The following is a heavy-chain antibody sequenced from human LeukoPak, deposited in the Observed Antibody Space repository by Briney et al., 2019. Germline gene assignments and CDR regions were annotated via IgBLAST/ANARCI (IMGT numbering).Heavy chain of an antibody. V-gene: IGHV3-30-3*01. J-gene: IGHJ3*02. CDR3: AREFGLRYFDWLLWGAFDI. CDR1: GFTFSSYP. CDR2: ISYDGSNK. D-gene: IGHD3-9*01. Sequence: GGSLRLSCAASGFTFSSYPMHWVRQAPGKGLEWLAVISYDGSNKYYADSVKGRFTISRDNSKNTLYLQMDSLRAEDTAVYYCAREFGLRYFDWLLWGAFDIWGQGTMATVSS.